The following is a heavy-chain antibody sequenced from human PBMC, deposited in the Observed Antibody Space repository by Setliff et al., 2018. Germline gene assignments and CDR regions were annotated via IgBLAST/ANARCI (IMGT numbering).Heavy chain of an antibody. CDR1: GFIFTKYA. D-gene: IGHD3-22*01. Sequence: GGSLRLSCADSGFIFTKYAMSWVRLAPGKGLEWVSAISGRDSSTYYADSVKGRFTISRDNSKNTLYLQMNSLRAEDTAVYFCAKEGGGYSYDTSGYYYDYYYYYYMDVWGKGTTVTVSS. J-gene: IGHJ6*03. CDR2: ISGRDSST. CDR3: AKEGGGYSYDTSGYYYDYYYYYYMDV. V-gene: IGHV3-23*01.